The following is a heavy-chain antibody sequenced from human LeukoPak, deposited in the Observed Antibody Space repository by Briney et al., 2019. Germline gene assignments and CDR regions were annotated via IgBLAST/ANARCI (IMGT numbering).Heavy chain of an antibody. CDR1: GYTFTNYG. CDR3: ARPRYCSSTSCPDAFDI. V-gene: IGHV1-18*01. CDR2: ISAYNGNT. Sequence: ASVKVSCKASGYTFTNYGISWVRQAPGQGLEWMGWISAYNGNTNYAQKLQGRVTMTTDTSTSTAYMELRSLRSDDTAVYYCARPRYCSSTSCPDAFDIWGQGTMVTVSS. D-gene: IGHD2-2*01. J-gene: IGHJ3*02.